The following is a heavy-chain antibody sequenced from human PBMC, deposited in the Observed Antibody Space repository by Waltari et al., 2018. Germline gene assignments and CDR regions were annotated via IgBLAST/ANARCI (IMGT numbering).Heavy chain of an antibody. D-gene: IGHD6-25*01. CDR2: IDTEDGEI. CDR3: APLPGGSGQTFDY. Sequence: EVHLVQSGAEVKKPGATVKIACKASGYSFIDYFMHWVQQAPGKGLEWMGRIDTEDGEIGYAEKFQGRVTMTADTSGDTAYLELTGLTSGDTAVYYCAPLPGGSGQTFDYWGQGTLVTVSS. CDR1: GYSFIDYF. V-gene: IGHV1-69-2*01. J-gene: IGHJ4*02.